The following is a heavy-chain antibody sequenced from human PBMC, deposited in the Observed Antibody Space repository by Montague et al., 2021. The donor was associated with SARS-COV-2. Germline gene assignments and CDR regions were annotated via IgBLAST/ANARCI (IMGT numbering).Heavy chain of an antibody. J-gene: IGHJ4*02. D-gene: IGHD3-16*01. CDR3: AHRRPLWGCLDY. CDR2: IYWDDDK. CDR1: GFSLSTSGVG. Sequence: PALVKPTQTLTLTRTFSGFSLSTSGVGVGWIRQPPGKALEWLALIYWDDDKRYSPSLESRLTITKDTSKNQVVLTMTNMDPVDTATYYCAHRRPLWGCLDYWGQGTLVTVSS. V-gene: IGHV2-5*02.